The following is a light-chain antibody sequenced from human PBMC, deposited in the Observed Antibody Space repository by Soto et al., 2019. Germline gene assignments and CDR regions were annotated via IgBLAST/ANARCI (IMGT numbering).Light chain of an antibody. J-gene: IGLJ1*01. CDR1: SSDVGGYNY. CDR3: SSYTSSSPPYV. CDR2: EVS. Sequence: QSVLTQPASVSGSPGQSITISCTGTSSDVGGYNYVSWYQQHPGKAPKLMIYEVSNRPSGVSNRFSGSKSVNTASLTISWLQAEDEADYYCSSYTSSSPPYVFGTGTKLTVL. V-gene: IGLV2-14*01.